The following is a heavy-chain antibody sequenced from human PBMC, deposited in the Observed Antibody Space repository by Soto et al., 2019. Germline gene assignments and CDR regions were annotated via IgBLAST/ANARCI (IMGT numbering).Heavy chain of an antibody. CDR1: CGSFIGFS. CDR2: INHSGTA. CDR3: ARGKESTYDTSGYLPYYYYGLDV. J-gene: IGHJ6*02. D-gene: IGHD3-22*01. V-gene: IGHV4-34*01. Sequence: PSETVSLTCGFYCGSFIGFSHNWIRQSPGKGLEWIGEINHSGTANYSPSLKGRVTMSVDTSKNQFSLRLRSVTAADTAVYFCARGKESTYDTSGYLPYYYYGLDVWGQGTTVTVSS.